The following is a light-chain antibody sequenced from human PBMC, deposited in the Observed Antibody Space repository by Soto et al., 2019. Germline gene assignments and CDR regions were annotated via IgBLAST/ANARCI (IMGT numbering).Light chain of an antibody. V-gene: IGLV4-69*01. J-gene: IGLJ2*01. CDR2: VNSDGSH. Sequence: QLVLTQSPSASASLGASVKLTCTLSSGHGSYAIRWHQQQPEKGPRYLMKVNSDGSHNKGDGIPDRFSGSSSGAERYLTISSLQSEDEADYYCQTWGTGIQVFGGGTKVTVL. CDR1: SGHGSYA. CDR3: QTWGTGIQV.